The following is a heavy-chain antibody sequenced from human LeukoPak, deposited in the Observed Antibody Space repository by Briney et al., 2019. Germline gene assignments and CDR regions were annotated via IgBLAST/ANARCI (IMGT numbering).Heavy chain of an antibody. V-gene: IGHV3-64D*06. CDR2: ISSNGGLT. CDR3: VKDWGSYDY. Sequence: PGGSLRLSCSASGFTFSDYGMHWVRHAPGKALEYVSAISSNGGLTDYADSVKGRFAISRDNSKNTLYLQMSSLEVDDTGVYYCVKDWGSYDYWGQGTLVTASS. D-gene: IGHD7-27*01. J-gene: IGHJ4*02. CDR1: GFTFSDYG.